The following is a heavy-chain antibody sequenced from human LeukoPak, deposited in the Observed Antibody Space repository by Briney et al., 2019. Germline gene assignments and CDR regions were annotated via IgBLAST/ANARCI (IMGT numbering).Heavy chain of an antibody. J-gene: IGHJ5*02. Sequence: GGSLRLSCAASGFTVSSNYMSWVRQAPGKGLEWVSVIYSGGSTYYADSVKGRFTISRDNSKNTLYLQMNSLRAEDTAVYYCAKSPPMIVVTNWFDPWGQGTLVTVSS. CDR1: GFTVSSNY. D-gene: IGHD3-22*01. CDR2: IYSGGST. V-gene: IGHV3-66*01. CDR3: AKSPPMIVVTNWFDP.